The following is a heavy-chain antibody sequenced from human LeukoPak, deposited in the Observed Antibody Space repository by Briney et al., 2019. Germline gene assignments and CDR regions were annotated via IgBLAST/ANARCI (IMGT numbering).Heavy chain of an antibody. J-gene: IGHJ4*02. CDR3: ARHMGSGWYYFDY. V-gene: IGHV4-38-2*01. CDR1: GYSISSGYY. D-gene: IGHD6-19*01. Sequence: SETLSLTCAVSGYSISSGYYWGWIRQPPGKGLEWIGSIYHSGSTYYNPSLKSRVTISVDTSKNQFSLKLSSVTAADTAVYYCARHMGSGWYYFDYWGQGTLVTVSS. CDR2: IYHSGST.